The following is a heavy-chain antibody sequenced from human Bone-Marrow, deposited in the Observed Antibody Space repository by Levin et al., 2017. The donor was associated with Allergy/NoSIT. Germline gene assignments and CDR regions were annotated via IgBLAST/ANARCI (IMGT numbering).Heavy chain of an antibody. CDR2: ISSSSSYT. CDR3: AREEGIAVAGTDY. V-gene: IGHV3-11*05. D-gene: IGHD6-19*01. CDR1: GFTFSDYY. Sequence: GGSLRLSCAASGFTFSDYYMSWIRQAPGKGLEWVSYISSSSSYTNYADSVKGRFTISRDNAKNSLYLQMNSLRAEDTAVYYCAREEGIAVAGTDYWGQGTLVTVSS. J-gene: IGHJ4*02.